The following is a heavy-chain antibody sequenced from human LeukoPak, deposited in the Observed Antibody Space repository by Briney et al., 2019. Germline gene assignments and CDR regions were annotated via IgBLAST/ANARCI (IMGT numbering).Heavy chain of an antibody. CDR3: TIVLCSGGSCYSFFYY. D-gene: IGHD2-15*01. V-gene: IGHV1-46*03. CDR1: GYTFTSFY. Sequence: SVNVSCKASGYTFTSFYMQRVRQAPGKGREGVGIINPSGGSSNYAQKFHGRVNMTRDKSTSTGYMELSSLRSEDTAVYYCTIVLCSGGSCYSFFYYWGQGTLVTVSS. CDR2: INPSGGSS. J-gene: IGHJ4*02.